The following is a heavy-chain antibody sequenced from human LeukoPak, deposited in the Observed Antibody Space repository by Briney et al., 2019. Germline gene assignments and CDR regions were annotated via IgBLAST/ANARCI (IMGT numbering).Heavy chain of an antibody. V-gene: IGHV3-30*02. J-gene: IGHJ4*02. CDR3: AKGVTGGAFDY. CDR1: GFTFSNYG. D-gene: IGHD7-27*01. CDR2: IRSDGSYK. Sequence: PGGSLKLSCAASGFTFSNYGMHRVRQAPGKGLEWVAFIRSDGSYKYYADSVKGRFTISRDNSKNTLYLQMNSLRAEDTAVYYCAKGVTGGAFDYWGQGTLVTVSS.